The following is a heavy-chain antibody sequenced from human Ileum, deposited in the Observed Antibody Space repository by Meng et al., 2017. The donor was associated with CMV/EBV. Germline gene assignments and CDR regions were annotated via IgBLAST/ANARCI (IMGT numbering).Heavy chain of an antibody. Sequence: QGRLRESGPGLGKPSETLSLTCPVSGGSISGYYWSWIRQPATKGLEWIGRVYSSGSTDYNPSLQSRVTMSVDTSKNQFSLKLSSVTAADTAVYYCARGSSSWAFDYWGQGTLVTVSS. D-gene: IGHD2-2*01. CDR1: GGSISGYY. V-gene: IGHV4-4*07. CDR3: ARGSSSWAFDY. CDR2: VYSSGST. J-gene: IGHJ4*02.